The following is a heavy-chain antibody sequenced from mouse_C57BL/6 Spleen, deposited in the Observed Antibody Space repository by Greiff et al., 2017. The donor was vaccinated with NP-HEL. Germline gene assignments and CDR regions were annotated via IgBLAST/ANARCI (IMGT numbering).Heavy chain of an antibody. CDR2: ISDGGSYT. V-gene: IGHV5-4*01. D-gene: IGHD2-4*01. J-gene: IGHJ3*01. CDR1: GFTFSSYA. Sequence: DVHLVESGGGLVKPGGSLKLSCAASGFTFSSYAMSWVRQTPEKRLEWVATISDGGSYTYYPDNVKGRFTISRDNAKNNLYLQMSHLKSEDTAMYYCARDYDYDVVWFAYWGQGTLVTVSA. CDR3: ARDYDYDVVWFAY.